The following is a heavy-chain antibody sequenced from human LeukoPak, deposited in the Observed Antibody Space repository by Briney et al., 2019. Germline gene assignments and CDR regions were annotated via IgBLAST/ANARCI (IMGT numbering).Heavy chain of an antibody. D-gene: IGHD2-15*01. CDR1: GGSVSSGTYY. V-gene: IGHV4-61*01. CDR3: ARRGSGGRSFDI. Sequence: SETLSLTCTVSGGSVSSGTYYWTWIRQPPGKGLEWIGYISYSGSTNYNPSLKSRVTISVDTSKSQFSLNLSSVTATDTAVYYCARRGSGGRSFDIWGQGTMVTVSS. CDR2: ISYSGST. J-gene: IGHJ3*02.